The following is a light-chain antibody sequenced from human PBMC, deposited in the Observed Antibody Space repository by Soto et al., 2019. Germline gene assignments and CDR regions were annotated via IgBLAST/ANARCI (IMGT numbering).Light chain of an antibody. Sequence: EIVMTQSPATLSVSPGESATLSCRASQSVSSNLAWYQQKPGQAPRLLIYGASTRATGIPARFSGSGSGTEFTLTISSLQSEDFAVYYCQQYNNWSPRGFGPGTKVDIK. CDR3: QQYNNWSPRG. CDR1: QSVSSN. CDR2: GAS. V-gene: IGKV3-15*01. J-gene: IGKJ3*01.